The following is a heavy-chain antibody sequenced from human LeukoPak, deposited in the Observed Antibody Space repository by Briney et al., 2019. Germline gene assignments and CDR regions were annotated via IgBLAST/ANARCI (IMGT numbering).Heavy chain of an antibody. D-gene: IGHD1/OR15-1a*01. CDR2: IASISRYI. J-gene: IGHJ6*03. CDR1: GFAFSTYS. Sequence: PGGSLSLSCAASGFAFSTYSMYWVRQAPGKGLEWVSSIASISRYIKYSDSVRGRFTISRDNAKNSLYLQMNSLRAEDTAVYYCARVKAGATVENFYYYYMDVWGKGTTVTVSS. V-gene: IGHV3-21*01. CDR3: ARVKAGATVENFYYYYMDV.